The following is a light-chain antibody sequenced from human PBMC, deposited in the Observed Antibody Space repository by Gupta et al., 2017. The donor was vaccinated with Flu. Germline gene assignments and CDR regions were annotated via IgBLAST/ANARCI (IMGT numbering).Light chain of an antibody. CDR1: QSLSNNY. CDR2: DVS. V-gene: IGKV3D-20*01. CDR3: QQDDFSPQT. Sequence: EIVLTQSPVTLSLSPGERATLSCGTSQSLSNNYLAWYQQRPGLAPRLLIYDVSRRATGIPDRFSGSGSGTDFTLTISILEPEDFAVYYCQQDDFSPQTFGRGTKVEIK. J-gene: IGKJ1*01.